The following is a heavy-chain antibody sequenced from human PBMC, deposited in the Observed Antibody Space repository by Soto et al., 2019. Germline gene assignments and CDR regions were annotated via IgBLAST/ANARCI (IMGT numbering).Heavy chain of an antibody. CDR2: IYWNDDK. J-gene: IGHJ5*02. D-gene: IGHD3-10*01. V-gene: IGHV2-5*01. Sequence: SGPKLVSPTQTLTLTFILSALSLTTRGVGVGWIRQSPGKALEWLALIYWNDDKRYSPSLKSRPTITKDTSKNQVVLTMANMDPVDTGTYYCAHSDGCYHDSGSYLCWFDPWGQGTLVTVSS. CDR1: ALSLTTRGVG. CDR3: AHSDGCYHDSGSYLCWFDP.